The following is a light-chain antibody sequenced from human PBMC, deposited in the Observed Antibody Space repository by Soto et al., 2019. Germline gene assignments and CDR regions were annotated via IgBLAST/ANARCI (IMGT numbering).Light chain of an antibody. V-gene: IGKV1-5*03. CDR1: QTISSW. CDR3: QHYNSDSEA. J-gene: IGKJ1*01. Sequence: DTQMTQSPSNLAVSVEDIVTITRRASQTISSWLAWYQQKPGKAPKLLIYKASTLKSGVPSRFSGSGSGTEFTLTISSLQPDDFATYYCQHYNSDSEAFGQGTKVDI. CDR2: KAS.